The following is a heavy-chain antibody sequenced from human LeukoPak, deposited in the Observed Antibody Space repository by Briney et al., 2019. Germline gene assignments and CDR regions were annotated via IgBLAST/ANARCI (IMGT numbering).Heavy chain of an antibody. CDR1: GYTFTGYY. D-gene: IGHD6-19*01. Sequence: GASVKVSCKASGYTFTGYYMHWVRQAPGQGLEWMGWINPNTGGTNYAQKFQGRLTMTRDTTISTAYMELSRLTSDDTAVYYCASYPRYSSSPPFDYWGQGTLVTVSS. CDR3: ASYPRYSSSPPFDY. V-gene: IGHV1-2*02. J-gene: IGHJ4*02. CDR2: INPNTGGT.